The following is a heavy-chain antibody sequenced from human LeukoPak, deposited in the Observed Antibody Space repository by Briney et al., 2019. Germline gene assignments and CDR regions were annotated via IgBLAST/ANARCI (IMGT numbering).Heavy chain of an antibody. CDR1: EISFRNAW. J-gene: IGHJ4*02. V-gene: IGHV3-7*01. CDR2: IKQDGSEK. D-gene: IGHD3-3*01. CDR3: ARDRAILRFLEWLSYFDY. Sequence: GGSLRLSCRTSEISFRNAWMSWVRQAPGKGLEWVANIKQDGSEKYYVDSVKGRFTISRDNAKNSLYLQMNSLRAEDTAVYYCARDRAILRFLEWLSYFDYWGQGTLVTVSS.